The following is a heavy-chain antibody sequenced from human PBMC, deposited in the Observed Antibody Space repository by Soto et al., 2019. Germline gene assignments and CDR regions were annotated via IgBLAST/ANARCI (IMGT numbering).Heavy chain of an antibody. CDR1: VFTFSDYG. CDR3: AKEMYPRTVLDSRSPWGDD. CDR2: MSYAGTYK. V-gene: IGHV3-30*18. D-gene: IGHD6-6*01. Sequence: VGSVRLSCAFSVFTFSDYGMHCVRHSPGKGLEWVAVMSYAGTYKYYADSVKGRFTISRDLSGNTLFLQMNSLRLEDTAVYFCAKEMYPRTVLDSRSPWGDDWGKGTLLTASS. J-gene: IGHJ4*02.